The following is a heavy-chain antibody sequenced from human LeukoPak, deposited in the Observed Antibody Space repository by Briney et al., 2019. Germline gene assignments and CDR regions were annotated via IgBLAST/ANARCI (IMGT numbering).Heavy chain of an antibody. CDR2: IYSGGST. CDR3: ARVYYGSGSYYFDY. J-gene: IGHJ4*02. Sequence: GGSLRLPCAASGFTVSSNYMSWVPQAPGKGLEWVSVIYSGGSTYYADSVKGRFTISRDNSKNTLYLQMNSLRAEDTAVYYCARVYYGSGSYYFDYWGQGTLVTVSS. D-gene: IGHD3-10*01. V-gene: IGHV3-53*01. CDR1: GFTVSSNY.